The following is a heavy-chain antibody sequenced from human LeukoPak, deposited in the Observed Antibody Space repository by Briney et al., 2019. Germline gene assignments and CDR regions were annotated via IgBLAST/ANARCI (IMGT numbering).Heavy chain of an antibody. CDR3: ARNYCSSTSCYTEGFDY. Sequence: SETLSLTCTVSGGSISSGDYYWSWIRQPPGKGLEWLGYIYYSGSTYYNPSLKSRVTISVDTSKNQFSLKLSSVTAADTAVYYCARNYCSSTSCYTEGFDYWGQGTLVTVSS. CDR1: GGSISSGDYY. CDR2: IYYSGST. J-gene: IGHJ4*02. D-gene: IGHD2-2*02. V-gene: IGHV4-30-4*08.